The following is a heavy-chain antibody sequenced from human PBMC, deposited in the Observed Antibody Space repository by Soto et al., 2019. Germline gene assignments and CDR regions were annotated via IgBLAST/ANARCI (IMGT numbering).Heavy chain of an antibody. CDR2: ISWNSGSI. CDR3: AKDRYGDYDSPADY. V-gene: IGHV3-9*01. Sequence: EVQLVESGGGLVQPGRSLRLSCAASGFTFDDYAMYWVRQAPGKGLEWVSGISWNSGSIGYADSVKGRFTISRDNAKNSLYLQMNSLRAEDTALYYCAKDRYGDYDSPADYWGQGTLVTVSS. CDR1: GFTFDDYA. J-gene: IGHJ4*02. D-gene: IGHD4-17*01.